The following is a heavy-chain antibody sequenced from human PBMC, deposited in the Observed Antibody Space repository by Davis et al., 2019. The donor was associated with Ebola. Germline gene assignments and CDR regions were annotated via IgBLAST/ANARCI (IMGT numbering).Heavy chain of an antibody. J-gene: IGHJ5*02. CDR1: GGSFSGYY. CDR2: INHSGST. D-gene: IGHD2-2*01. Sequence: SETLSLTCAVYGGSFSGYYWSWIRQPPGKGLEWIGEINHSGSTNYNPSLKSRVTISVDTSKNQFSLKLSSVTAADTAVYYCARVKYQLLWVTWPWGQGTLVTVSS. CDR3: ARVKYQLLWVTWP. V-gene: IGHV4-34*01.